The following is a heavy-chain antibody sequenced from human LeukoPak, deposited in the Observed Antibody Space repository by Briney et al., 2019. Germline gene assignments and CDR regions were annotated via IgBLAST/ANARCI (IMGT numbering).Heavy chain of an antibody. Sequence: ASVQVSCKASGYTFTSYDINWVRQATGQGLEWMGWMNPNSGNTGYTQKFQGRVTKTRNTSISTAYMELSSLRSEDTAVYYCARGLLVPAAPDYYYYYYMDVWGKGTTVTVSS. CDR3: ARGLLVPAAPDYYYYYYMDV. CDR1: GYTFTSYD. J-gene: IGHJ6*03. CDR2: MNPNSGNT. D-gene: IGHD2-2*01. V-gene: IGHV1-8*01.